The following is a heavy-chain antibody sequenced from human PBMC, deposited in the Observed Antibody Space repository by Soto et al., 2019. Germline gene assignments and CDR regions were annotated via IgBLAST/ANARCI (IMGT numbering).Heavy chain of an antibody. CDR3: AKASYSDFWSGPYYYYYGMDV. CDR1: GFTFSSYG. J-gene: IGHJ6*02. V-gene: IGHV3-30*18. Sequence: SCAASGFTFSSYGMHWVRQAPGKGLEWVAVISYDGSNKYYADSVKGRFTISRDNSKNTLYLQMNSLRAEDTAVYYCAKASYSDFWSGPYYYYYGMDVWGQGTTVTVSS. D-gene: IGHD3-3*01. CDR2: ISYDGSNK.